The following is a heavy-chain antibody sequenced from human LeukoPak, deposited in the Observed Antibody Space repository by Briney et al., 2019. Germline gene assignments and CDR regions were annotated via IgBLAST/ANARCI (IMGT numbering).Heavy chain of an antibody. CDR3: ARSPTPEDFDY. Sequence: SETLSLTCTVSGGSISGHYWSWIRQPPGKGLEWIGYIYYSGSTNYNPSLKSRVTISVDTSKNQFSLKLSSVTAADTAVYYCARSPTPEDFDYWGQGTLVTVSS. D-gene: IGHD1-14*01. CDR2: IYYSGST. V-gene: IGHV4-59*11. CDR1: GGSISGHY. J-gene: IGHJ4*02.